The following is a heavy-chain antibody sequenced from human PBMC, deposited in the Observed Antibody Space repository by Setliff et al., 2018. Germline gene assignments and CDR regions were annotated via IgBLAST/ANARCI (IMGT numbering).Heavy chain of an antibody. CDR3: AGTPARGTTWLSPFDY. J-gene: IGHJ4*02. Sequence: SETLSLTCTVSGGSISSGSYYWNWIRQPAGKGLEWIGRIYVTESTKYNPSLKSRVTISVDTSKNQFSLKLSSVTTADTAVYFCAGTPARGTTWLSPFDYWGQGIQVTVSS. D-gene: IGHD3-9*01. CDR1: GGSISSGSYY. V-gene: IGHV4-61*02. CDR2: IYVTEST.